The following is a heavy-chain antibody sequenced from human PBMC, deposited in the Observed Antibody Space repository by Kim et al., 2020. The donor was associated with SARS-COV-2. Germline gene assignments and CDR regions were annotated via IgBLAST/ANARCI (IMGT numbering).Heavy chain of an antibody. CDR3: ARDLEDYGSGSYYNGPDWYFDL. J-gene: IGHJ2*01. CDR1: GYTFTSYA. D-gene: IGHD3-10*01. Sequence: ASVKVSCKASGYTFTSYAMHWVRQAPGQRLEWMGWINAGNGNTKYSQKFQGRVTITRDTSASTAYMELSSLRSEDTAVYYCARDLEDYGSGSYYNGPDWYFDLWGRGTLVTVSS. V-gene: IGHV1-3*01. CDR2: INAGNGNT.